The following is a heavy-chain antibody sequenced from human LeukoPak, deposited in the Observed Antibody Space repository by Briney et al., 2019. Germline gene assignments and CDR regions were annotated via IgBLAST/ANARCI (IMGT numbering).Heavy chain of an antibody. CDR1: GFTFSSYS. D-gene: IGHD1-26*01. J-gene: IGHJ4*02. CDR3: ARASGSYHRIDY. V-gene: IGHV3-21*01. Sequence: GGSLRLSCAASGFTFSSYSMNWVRQAPGEGLEWVSSISSSSSYIYYADSVKGRFTISRDNAKNSLYLQMNSLRAEDTAVYYCARASGSYHRIDYWGQGTLVTVSS. CDR2: ISSSSSYI.